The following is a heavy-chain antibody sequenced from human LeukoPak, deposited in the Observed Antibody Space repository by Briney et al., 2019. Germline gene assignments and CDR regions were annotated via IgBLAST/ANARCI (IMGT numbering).Heavy chain of an antibody. CDR3: ARSLWFGDSNLDY. Sequence: GGSLRHSCAASGFTFSSYAMSWVRQAPGKGLEWVSSISTSSIYIYYADSLKGRFTISRDNAKNSLYLQMSSLRAEDTAMYYCARSLWFGDSNLDYWGQGTLVTVSS. CDR2: ISTSSIYI. CDR1: GFTFSSYA. D-gene: IGHD3-10*01. V-gene: IGHV3-21*01. J-gene: IGHJ4*02.